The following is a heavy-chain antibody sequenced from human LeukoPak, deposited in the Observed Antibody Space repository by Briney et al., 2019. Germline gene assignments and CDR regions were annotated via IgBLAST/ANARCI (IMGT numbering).Heavy chain of an antibody. V-gene: IGHV4-34*01. Sequence: WETLSLTCAVYGGSFSGYYWSWIRQPPGKGLEWIGEINNSGSTNYNPSLKSRVTISVDTSKNQFSLKLNSVTAADTAVYYCARSGKYADYYYYMDVWGKGTTVTVSS. D-gene: IGHD2-2*01. CDR1: GGSFSGYY. J-gene: IGHJ6*03. CDR3: ARSGKYADYYYYMDV. CDR2: INNSGST.